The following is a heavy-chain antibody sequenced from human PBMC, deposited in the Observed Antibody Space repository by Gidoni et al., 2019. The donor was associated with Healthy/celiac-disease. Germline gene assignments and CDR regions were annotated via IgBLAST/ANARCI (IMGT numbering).Heavy chain of an antibody. D-gene: IGHD5-18*01. CDR2: IWYDGSNK. CDR1: GFPFSSYG. J-gene: IGHJ3*02. Sequence: QVQLVESGGGVVQPGRSLRLSCAASGFPFSSYGMHWVRQAPGKGLEWVAVIWYDGSNKYYADSVKGRFTISRDNSKNTLYLQMNSLRAEDTAVYYCARELNKYSYGSRSAFDIWGQGTMVTVSS. V-gene: IGHV3-33*01. CDR3: ARELNKYSYGSRSAFDI.